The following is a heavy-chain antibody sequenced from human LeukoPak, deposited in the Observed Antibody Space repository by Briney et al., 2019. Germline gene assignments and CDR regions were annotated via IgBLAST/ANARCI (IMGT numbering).Heavy chain of an antibody. D-gene: IGHD6-13*01. V-gene: IGHV4-4*07. CDR3: AREAAAGTFYFDY. CDR2: IYTSGST. CDR1: GDSISNYY. J-gene: IGHJ4*02. Sequence: SETLSLTCTVSGDSISNYYWSWIRQPAGKGLEWIGRIYTSGSTNYNPSLKSRVTMSVDTSKNQFSLKLSSVTAADTAVYYCAREAAAGTFYFDYWGRGTLVTVSS.